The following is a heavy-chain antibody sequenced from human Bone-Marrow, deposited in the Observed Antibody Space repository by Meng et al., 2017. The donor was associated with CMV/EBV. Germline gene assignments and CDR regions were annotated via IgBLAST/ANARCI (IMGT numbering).Heavy chain of an antibody. CDR3: ARGSAAAGKSLDY. J-gene: IGHJ4*02. D-gene: IGHD6-13*01. CDR1: GGSFSGYY. CDR2: IMDGGDS. V-gene: IGHV4-34*01. Sequence: SETLSLTCAVYGGSFSGYYLTWIRQSPGKGLEWMGEIMDGGDSKFNPSLKSRVTISVDTSKNQFSLKLSSVTAADTAVYYCARGSAAAGKSLDYWGQGTLVTVSS.